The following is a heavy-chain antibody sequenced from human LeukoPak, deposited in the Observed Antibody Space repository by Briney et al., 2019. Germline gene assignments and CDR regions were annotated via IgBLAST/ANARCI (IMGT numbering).Heavy chain of an antibody. CDR3: ARGYYYGSGTYEFGFDY. D-gene: IGHD3-10*01. CDR1: GYTFTSYA. V-gene: IGHV1-3*01. CDR2: INAGNGNT. Sequence: ASVKVSCKASGYTFTSYAMHWVRQAPGQRLEWMGWINAGNGNTKYSQKFQGRVTITRDTSASTAYMGLSSLRSEDTAVYYCARGYYYGSGTYEFGFDYWGQGTLVTVSS. J-gene: IGHJ4*02.